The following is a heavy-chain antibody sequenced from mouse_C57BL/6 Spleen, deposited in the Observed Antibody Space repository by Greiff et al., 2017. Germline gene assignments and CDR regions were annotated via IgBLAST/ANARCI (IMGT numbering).Heavy chain of an antibody. D-gene: IGHD2-2*01. Sequence: QVQLQQSGPELVKPGASVTISCKASGYAFSSSWMHWVKQRPGKGLEWLGRIYPGDGDTNYNEKFTGKATLTADKSSSTAYMQLSSLRSEESAVYFCAREIGLRSCYFDVWGTGTTGTVSS. J-gene: IGHJ1*03. CDR1: GYAFSSSW. V-gene: IGHV1-82*01. CDR3: AREIGLRSCYFDV. CDR2: IYPGDGDT.